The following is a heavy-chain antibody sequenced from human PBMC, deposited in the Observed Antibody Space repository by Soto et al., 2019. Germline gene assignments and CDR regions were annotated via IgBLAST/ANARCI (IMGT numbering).Heavy chain of an antibody. D-gene: IGHD3-22*01. V-gene: IGHV3-23*01. Sequence: WWSLRLSCSASVFTFSSYAMSWFRQAPGKGLEWVSAISGSGGSTYYADSVKGRFTISRDNSKNTLYLQMNSLRAEDTAVYYCAKDPHYYDSSGYFAYWGQGTLVTVSS. CDR1: VFTFSSYA. CDR3: AKDPHYYDSSGYFAY. J-gene: IGHJ4*02. CDR2: ISGSGGST.